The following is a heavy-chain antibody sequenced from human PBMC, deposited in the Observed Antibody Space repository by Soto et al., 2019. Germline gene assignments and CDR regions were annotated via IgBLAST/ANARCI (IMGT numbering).Heavy chain of an antibody. CDR2: ISGSGGST. Sequence: GGSLRLSCAASGFTFSSYAMSWVRQAPGKGLEWVSAISGSGGSTYYADSVKGRFTISRDNSKNTLYLQMNSLRAEDTAVYYCAKPYGYGPREFRGPEQLVVVDYWGQGTLVTISS. CDR1: GFTFSSYA. CDR3: AKPYGYGPREFRGPEQLVVVDY. J-gene: IGHJ4*02. D-gene: IGHD6-13*01. V-gene: IGHV3-23*01.